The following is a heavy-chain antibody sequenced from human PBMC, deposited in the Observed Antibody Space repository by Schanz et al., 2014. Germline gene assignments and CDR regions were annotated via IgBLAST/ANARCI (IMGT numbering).Heavy chain of an antibody. Sequence: QVQLVQSGVEVKKPGASVKVSCKASGYSFTGYYMHWVRQAPGQGLEWMGRINPNSGGTNYAQKFQGRVTMTRDTSISTAYMELSSLRSDDTAVYYCARELRLEYYFDYWGQGTQVTVSS. V-gene: IGHV1-2*02. D-gene: IGHD4-17*01. CDR2: INPNSGGT. CDR1: GYSFTGYY. CDR3: ARELRLEYYFDY. J-gene: IGHJ4*02.